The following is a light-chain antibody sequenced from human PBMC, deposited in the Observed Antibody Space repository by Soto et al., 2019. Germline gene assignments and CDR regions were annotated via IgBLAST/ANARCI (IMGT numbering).Light chain of an antibody. CDR3: SSYTISNAWV. CDR1: SSDVGAYNY. Sequence: QSALTQPASVSGSPGQSITISCTGTSSDVGAYNYVSWCQQHPGKAPKVIIYDVNNRPSGVSNRFSGSKSGNTASLTISGIQAEDEADYYCSSYTISNAWVFGGGTKLTVL. J-gene: IGLJ3*02. CDR2: DVN. V-gene: IGLV2-14*01.